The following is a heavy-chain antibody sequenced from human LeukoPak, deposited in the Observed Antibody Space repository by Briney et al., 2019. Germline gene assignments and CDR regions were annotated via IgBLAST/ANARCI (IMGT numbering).Heavy chain of an antibody. D-gene: IGHD4-17*01. V-gene: IGHV3-30-3*01. CDR1: GFTFSSYA. CDR3: ARDRYYGDGTKCFDY. CDR2: ISYDGSNK. J-gene: IGHJ4*02. Sequence: GGSLRLSCAASGFTFSSYAMHWVRQAPGKGLEWVAVISYDGSNKYYADSVKGRFTISRDNSKNTLYLQMNSLRAEDTAVYYCARDRYYGDGTKCFDYWGQGTLVTVSS.